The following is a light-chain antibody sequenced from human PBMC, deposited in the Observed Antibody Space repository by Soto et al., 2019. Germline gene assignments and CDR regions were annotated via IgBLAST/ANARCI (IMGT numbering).Light chain of an antibody. V-gene: IGKV3-20*01. CDR3: QQYGSSPRT. J-gene: IGKJ1*01. Sequence: EIVLTQSPGTLCLSPGERATLSCRASQNVASSYLAWYQQKPGQAPRLLIYGSSIRGAGIPDRFSGSGSGTDFTLTISRLDPEDFAVYFCQQYGSSPRTFGQGTKVDIK. CDR1: QNVASSY. CDR2: GSS.